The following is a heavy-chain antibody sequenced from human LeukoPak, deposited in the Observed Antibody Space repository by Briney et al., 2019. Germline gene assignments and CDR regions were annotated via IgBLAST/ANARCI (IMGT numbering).Heavy chain of an antibody. D-gene: IGHD3-16*01. Sequence: GGSLRLSCAASGFTFSIFAMSWVRQAPGKGLEWVSTISGGGGSTFYADSVRGRLTISRDNSKNTLYLQVNSLRAEDTAVYYCAKDGLGAFDIWGQGTMVTVSS. CDR1: GFTFSIFA. J-gene: IGHJ3*02. CDR3: AKDGLGAFDI. CDR2: ISGGGGST. V-gene: IGHV3-23*01.